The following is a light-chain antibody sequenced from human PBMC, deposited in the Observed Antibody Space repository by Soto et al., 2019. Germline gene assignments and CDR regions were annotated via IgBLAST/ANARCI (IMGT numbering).Light chain of an antibody. CDR2: WAS. Sequence: DIVMTQSPDSLAVSLGERATINCKSSQSVLYSSNNKNYLAWYQQKPRQPPKLLIYWASTRESGVPDRFSGNGSGTDFTLTISSLQAEDVAVYYCQQYYDAPQTFGQGTKVEIK. V-gene: IGKV4-1*01. CDR3: QQYYDAPQT. J-gene: IGKJ1*01. CDR1: QSVLYSSNNKNY.